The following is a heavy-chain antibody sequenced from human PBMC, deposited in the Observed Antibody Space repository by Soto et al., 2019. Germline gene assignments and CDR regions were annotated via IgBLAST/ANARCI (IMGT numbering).Heavy chain of an antibody. D-gene: IGHD3-16*02. J-gene: IGHJ3*02. Sequence: VASVKVSCKASGGTFSSYAISWVRQAPGQGLEWMGGIIPIFGTANYAQKFQGRVTITADESTSTAYMELSSLRSEDTAVYYCARTYYDYVWGSYRHYAFDIWGQGTMVTVSS. V-gene: IGHV1-69*13. CDR1: GGTFSSYA. CDR2: IIPIFGTA. CDR3: ARTYYDYVWGSYRHYAFDI.